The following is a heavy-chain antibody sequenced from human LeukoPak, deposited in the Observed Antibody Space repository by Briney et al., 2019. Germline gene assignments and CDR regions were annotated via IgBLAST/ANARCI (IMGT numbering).Heavy chain of an antibody. CDR2: ISSSGSTI. V-gene: IGHV3-48*03. J-gene: IGHJ4*02. CDR1: GFTFSSYE. D-gene: IGHD2-15*01. CDR3: ARELTDRDCSGGSCYSGIFDY. Sequence: PGGSLRLSCAASGFTFSSYEMNWVRQAPGKGLEWVSYISSSGSTIYYADSVKGQFTISRDNAKNSLYLQMNSLRAEDTAVYYCARELTDRDCSGGSCYSGIFDYWGQGTLVTVSS.